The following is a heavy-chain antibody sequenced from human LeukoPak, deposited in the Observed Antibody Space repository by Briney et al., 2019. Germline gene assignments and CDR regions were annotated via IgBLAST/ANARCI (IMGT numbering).Heavy chain of an antibody. D-gene: IGHD1-1*01. Sequence: ASVKVSCKASGGTFDNSAINWVRQAPGQGLEWMGRIIPILNIPNYVQKLQGRVTIAADKSTSTAYMELSSLRSDDTAVYYCAREKMEVGYYGLDVWGQGTTVTVSS. CDR2: IIPILNIP. CDR3: AREKMEVGYYGLDV. V-gene: IGHV1-69*04. J-gene: IGHJ6*02. CDR1: GGTFDNSA.